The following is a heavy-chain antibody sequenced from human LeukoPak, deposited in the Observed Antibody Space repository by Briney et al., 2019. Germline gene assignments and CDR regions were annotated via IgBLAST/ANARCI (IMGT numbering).Heavy chain of an antibody. CDR2: IRSSGSII. CDR3: ARVERAPYFYYMDV. D-gene: IGHD1-1*01. CDR1: GFSLSSYE. J-gene: IGHJ6*03. V-gene: IGHV3-48*03. Sequence: PGGALRLSSAASGFSLSSYEMNWVREAPGRGLEWVSHIRSSGSIILYADSLKRRVTISRDNTKKSLYLRMNSLRAEDTAVYYCARVERAPYFYYMDVWGKGTPVTVSS.